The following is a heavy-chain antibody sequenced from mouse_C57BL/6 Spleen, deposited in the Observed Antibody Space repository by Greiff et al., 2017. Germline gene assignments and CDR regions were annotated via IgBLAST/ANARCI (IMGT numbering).Heavy chain of an antibody. V-gene: IGHV1-80*01. D-gene: IGHD2-5*01. Sequence: VKLMESGAELVKPGASVKISCKASGYAFSSYWMNWVKQRPGKGLEWIGQIYPGDGDTNYNGKFKGKATLTADKSSSTAYMQLSSLTSEDSAVYFCARLGSNYGYFDVWGTGTTVTVSS. J-gene: IGHJ1*03. CDR1: GYAFSSYW. CDR3: ARLGSNYGYFDV. CDR2: IYPGDGDT.